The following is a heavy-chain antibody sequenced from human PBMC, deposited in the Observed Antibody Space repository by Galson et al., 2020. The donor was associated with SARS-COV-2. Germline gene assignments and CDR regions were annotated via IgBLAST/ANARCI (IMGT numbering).Heavy chain of an antibody. CDR3: ARDQSIAAAGTNFDY. Sequence: ASVKVSCKASGYTLTGYYMHWVRQAPGQGLEWMGWINPNRGGTNYAQKFQGRVTMTRDTSISTAYMELSRLRSDDTAVYYCARDQSIAAAGTNFDYWGQGTLVTVSS. J-gene: IGHJ4*02. D-gene: IGHD6-13*01. CDR1: GYTLTGYY. CDR2: INPNRGGT. V-gene: IGHV1-2*02.